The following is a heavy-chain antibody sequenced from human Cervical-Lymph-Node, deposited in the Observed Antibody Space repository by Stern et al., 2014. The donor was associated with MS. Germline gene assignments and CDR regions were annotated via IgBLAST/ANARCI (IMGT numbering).Heavy chain of an antibody. CDR3: AKLPQKLDCADCS. CDR2: ITPIFGIA. V-gene: IGHV1-69*01. J-gene: IGHJ4*02. D-gene: IGHD3/OR15-3a*01. Sequence: QVQLVQSGAEVKKPGSSVTVSCKASGGTFSHYAISWVRQVPGQGPEWMGEITPIFGIANYAKKFQGRVTISADDSSSTAYMELSSLRSDDTAVYYCAKLPQKLDCADCSWGQGTQVTVSS. CDR1: GGTFSHYA.